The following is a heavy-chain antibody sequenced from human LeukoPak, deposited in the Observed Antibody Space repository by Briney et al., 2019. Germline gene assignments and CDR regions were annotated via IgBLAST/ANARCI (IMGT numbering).Heavy chain of an antibody. J-gene: IGHJ5*02. Sequence: SVKVSCKASGGTFSSYAISWVRQAPGQGLEWMGGIIPIFGTANYAQKFQGRVTITADESTSTAYMELSSLRSEDTVVYYCARDIWVEYYDFWNHWFDPWGQDTLVTVSS. CDR1: GGTFSSYA. V-gene: IGHV1-69*13. CDR3: ARDIWVEYYDFWNHWFDP. D-gene: IGHD3-3*01. CDR2: IIPIFGTA.